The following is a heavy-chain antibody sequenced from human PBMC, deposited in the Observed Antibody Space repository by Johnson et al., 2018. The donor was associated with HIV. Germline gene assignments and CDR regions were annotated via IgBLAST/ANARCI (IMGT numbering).Heavy chain of an antibody. CDR2: ISGSGSYR. CDR1: GFTFSDYY. CDR3: ARNFWRSSWYSAFDI. J-gene: IGHJ3*02. V-gene: IGHV3-11*06. D-gene: IGHD6-13*01. Sequence: QVLLVESGGGLVKPGGSLRLSCVASGFTFSDYYMSWIRQAPGKGLEWVSYISGSGSYRDYSDSVKGRFTISRDNAKNSLYLQMNSLGAEDTAVYYCARNFWRSSWYSAFDIWGQGTMVTVSS.